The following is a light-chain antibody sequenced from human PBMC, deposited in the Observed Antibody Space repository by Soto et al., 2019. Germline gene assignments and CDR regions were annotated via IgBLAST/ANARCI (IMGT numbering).Light chain of an antibody. J-gene: IGLJ2*01. CDR3: SSYTTTTTII. CDR1: SSDIGGYNY. V-gene: IGLV2-14*01. Sequence: QSALTQPASVSGSPGQSITISCTGTSSDIGGYNYVSWYQQHPDKAPKLMIYEVHNRPSGVSDRFSGSKSGNTASLTISGLQAEDEADYYCSSYTTTTTIIFGGGTKLPS. CDR2: EVH.